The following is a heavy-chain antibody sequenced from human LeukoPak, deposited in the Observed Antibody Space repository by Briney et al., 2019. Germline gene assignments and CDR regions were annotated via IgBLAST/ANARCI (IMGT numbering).Heavy chain of an antibody. CDR3: ASTKTPPSVAFDI. Sequence: ASVKVSCKASGYTLTGYYMHWVRQAPGQGLEWMGRINPNSGGTNYAQKFQSRVTMTRDTSISTAYMELSRLRSDDTAVYYCASTKTPPSVAFDIWGQGTMVTVSS. CDR1: GYTLTGYY. J-gene: IGHJ3*02. D-gene: IGHD4-23*01. CDR2: INPNSGGT. V-gene: IGHV1-2*06.